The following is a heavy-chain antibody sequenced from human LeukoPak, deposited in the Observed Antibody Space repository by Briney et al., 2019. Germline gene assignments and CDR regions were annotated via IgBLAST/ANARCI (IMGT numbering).Heavy chain of an antibody. CDR1: GGSISSDNW. D-gene: IGHD3-22*01. Sequence: PSGTLSLTCAVSGGSISSDNWGSWVRQPPGKGLEWVGEIHQSGSTNYNPSLKSRVTITVDKSKSQFSLKLGSVTAADTAVYYCARRNYYDSTGYYNNWGGGTLVSVSS. J-gene: IGHJ4*02. V-gene: IGHV4-4*02. CDR3: ARRNYYDSTGYYNN. CDR2: IHQSGST.